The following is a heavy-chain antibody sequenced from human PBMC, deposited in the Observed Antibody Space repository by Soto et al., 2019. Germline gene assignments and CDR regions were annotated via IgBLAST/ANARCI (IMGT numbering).Heavy chain of an antibody. Sequence: HPGGSLRLSCAASGFTVSSNYMSWVRQAPGKGLEWVSVIYSGGSTYYADSVKGRFTISRHNSKNTLYHQMNSLRAEDTAVYYCASDGAARRPRTYYYYYMDVWGKGTTVTVSS. J-gene: IGHJ6*03. CDR1: GFTVSSNY. CDR2: IYSGGST. CDR3: ASDGAARRPRTYYYYYMDV. V-gene: IGHV3-53*04. D-gene: IGHD6-6*01.